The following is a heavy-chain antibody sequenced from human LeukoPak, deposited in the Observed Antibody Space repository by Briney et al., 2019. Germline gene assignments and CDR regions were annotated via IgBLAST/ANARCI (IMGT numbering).Heavy chain of an antibody. CDR2: IWYDGSNK. D-gene: IGHD2-2*01. J-gene: IGHJ4*02. V-gene: IGHV3-33*01. CDR3: AREGAYCSSTSCYFDY. CDR1: GFTFSSYG. Sequence: GGSLRLSCAASGFTFSSYGMHWVRQAPGKGLEWVAVIWYDGSNKYYADSVKGRFTISRDNTKNTLYLQMNSLRAEDTAVYYCAREGAYCSSTSCYFDYWGQGTLVTVSS.